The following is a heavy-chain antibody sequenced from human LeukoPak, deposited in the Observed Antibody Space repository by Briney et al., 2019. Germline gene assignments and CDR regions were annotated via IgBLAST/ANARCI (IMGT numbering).Heavy chain of an antibody. J-gene: IGHJ4*02. D-gene: IGHD6-13*01. Sequence: ASVKVSCKASGYTFTGYYMHWVRQAPGQGLEWMGWINPNSGGTNYAQKFQGRVTMTRDTSISTAYMELSRLRSDDTAVHYCARVRVGAAAESEFDYWGQGTLVTVSS. CDR1: GYTFTGYY. CDR3: ARVRVGAAAESEFDY. V-gene: IGHV1-2*02. CDR2: INPNSGGT.